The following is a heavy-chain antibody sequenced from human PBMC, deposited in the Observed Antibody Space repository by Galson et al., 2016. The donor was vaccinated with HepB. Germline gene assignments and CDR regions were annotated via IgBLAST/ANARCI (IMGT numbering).Heavy chain of an antibody. Sequence: SLRLSCAASGLTFSSYWMSWVRQAPGKGLEWVANINQDGSEKNYVDSVKGRFTISRDNAKNSLYVQMNNLRAEDTAVYYCARDFSGRWFSPNFHYYGMDVWGQGTLVTVSS. CDR3: ARDFSGRWFSPNFHYYGMDV. CDR1: GLTFSSYW. D-gene: IGHD6-19*01. V-gene: IGHV3-7*03. CDR2: INQDGSEK. J-gene: IGHJ6*02.